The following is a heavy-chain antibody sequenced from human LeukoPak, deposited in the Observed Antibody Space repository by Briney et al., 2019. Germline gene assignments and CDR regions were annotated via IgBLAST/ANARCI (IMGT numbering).Heavy chain of an antibody. J-gene: IGHJ4*02. Sequence: PGRSLRLSCAASGFTFSSYAMHWVRQAPGEGLEWVAVISYDESNKYYADSVKGRFTISRDNSKNTLYLQMNSLRAEDTAVYYCAGYCSGGSCLTDYWGQGTLVTVSS. CDR2: ISYDESNK. V-gene: IGHV3-30*04. CDR1: GFTFSSYA. CDR3: AGYCSGGSCLTDY. D-gene: IGHD2-15*01.